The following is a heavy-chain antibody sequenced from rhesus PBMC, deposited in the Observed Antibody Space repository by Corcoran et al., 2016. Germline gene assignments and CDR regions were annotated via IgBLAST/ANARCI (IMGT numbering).Heavy chain of an antibody. J-gene: IGHJ6*01. D-gene: IGHD1-44*01. CDR1: GASIRYYW. V-gene: IGHV4-80*01. CDR2: SNANGDST. Sequence: QVQLQESGPGLVKPSETLSSTCAVSGASIRYYWWSWIRQPPGKGLEGIGESNANGDSTNYNPALKRRVTISKDASKIQLSLRLNSVTAACTAVYYCAKDGSGNYVNSWGQGVVVTVSS. CDR3: AKDGSGNYVNS.